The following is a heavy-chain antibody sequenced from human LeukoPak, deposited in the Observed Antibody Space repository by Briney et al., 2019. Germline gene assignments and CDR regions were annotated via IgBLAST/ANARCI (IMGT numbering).Heavy chain of an antibody. Sequence: VASVKVSCKASGYTFTSYGISWVRQAPGQGLEWMGWISAYNGNTNYAQKLQGRVTMTTDTSTSTAYMELRSLRSDDTAVYYCARDQGLELRLILLSLWGQGTLVTVSS. CDR3: ARDQGLELRLILLSL. D-gene: IGHD1-7*01. CDR2: ISAYNGNT. CDR1: GYTFTSYG. J-gene: IGHJ4*02. V-gene: IGHV1-18*01.